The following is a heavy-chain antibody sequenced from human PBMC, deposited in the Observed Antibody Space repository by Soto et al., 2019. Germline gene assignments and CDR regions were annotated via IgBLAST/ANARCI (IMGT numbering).Heavy chain of an antibody. CDR1: GFTFSNAW. CDR2: IKSKTDGGTT. V-gene: IGHV3-15*01. J-gene: IGHJ5*02. D-gene: IGHD4-17*01. Sequence: LGGSLRLSCAASGFTFSNAWMSWVRQAPGKGLEWVGRIKSKTDGGTTDYAAPVKGRFTISRDDSKNTLYLQMNSLKTEDTAVYYCTTDITVTTYTWFDPWGQGTLVTVFS. CDR3: TTDITVTTYTWFDP.